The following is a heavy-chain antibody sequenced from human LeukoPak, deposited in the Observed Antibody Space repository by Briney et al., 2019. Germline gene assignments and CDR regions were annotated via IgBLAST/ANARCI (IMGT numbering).Heavy chain of an antibody. V-gene: IGHV1-8*01. CDR3: ARGPESPGRFLEWLSPSTRGYFDY. Sequence: ASVKVSCKASGYTSTSYDINWVRQATGQGLEWMGWMNPNSGNTGYAQKFQGRVTMTRNTSISTAYMELSSLRSEDTAVYYCARGPESPGRFLEWLSPSTRGYFDYWGQGTLVTVSS. CDR2: MNPNSGNT. J-gene: IGHJ4*02. D-gene: IGHD3-3*01. CDR1: GYTSTSYD.